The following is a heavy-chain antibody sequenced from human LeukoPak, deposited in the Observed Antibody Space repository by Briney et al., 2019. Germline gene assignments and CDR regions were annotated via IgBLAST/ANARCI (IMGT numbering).Heavy chain of an antibody. CDR1: GYTSTGYY. CDR3: ARVNRYSSGWYYGY. D-gene: IGHD6-19*01. CDR2: INPNSGGT. V-gene: IGHV1-2*02. Sequence: ASVKVSCKASGYTSTGYYMHWVRQAPGQGLEWMGWINPNSGGTNYAQKFQGRVTMTRDTSISTAYMELSRLRSDDTAVYYCARVNRYSSGWYYGYWGQGTLVTVSS. J-gene: IGHJ4*02.